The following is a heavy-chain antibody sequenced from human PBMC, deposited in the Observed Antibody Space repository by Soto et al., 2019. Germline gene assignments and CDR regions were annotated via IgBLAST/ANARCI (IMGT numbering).Heavy chain of an antibody. CDR3: AKATSSSSYYYYYGMDV. Sequence: GGSLRLSCAASGFTFSSYAMSWVRQAPGKGLEWVSAISGSGGSTYYADSVKGRFTISRDNSKNTLYLQMNSLRAEDTAVYYCAKATSSSSYYYYYGMDVWGQGTTVTVSS. CDR1: GFTFSSYA. CDR2: ISGSGGST. J-gene: IGHJ6*02. V-gene: IGHV3-23*01.